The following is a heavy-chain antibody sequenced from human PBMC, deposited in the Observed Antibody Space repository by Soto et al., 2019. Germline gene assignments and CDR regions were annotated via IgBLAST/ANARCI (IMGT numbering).Heavy chain of an antibody. CDR1: GFTFSSYA. J-gene: IGHJ6*02. D-gene: IGHD5-12*01. CDR2: ISYDGRNK. V-gene: IGHV3-30*04. Sequence: GGSLRLSCAASGFTFSSYAMHWVRQAPGKGLEWVAVISYDGRNKYYADSVKGRFTISRDNSKNTLYLQMNSLRAEDTAVYYCARGKIDIVATTEDYYYGMDVWGQGTTVTVSS. CDR3: ARGKIDIVATTEDYYYGMDV.